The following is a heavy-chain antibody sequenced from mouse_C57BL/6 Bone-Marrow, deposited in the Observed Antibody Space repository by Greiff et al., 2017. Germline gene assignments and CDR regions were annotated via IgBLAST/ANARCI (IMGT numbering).Heavy chain of an antibody. CDR1: GYSITSGYY. D-gene: IGHD3-2*02. Sequence: EVQLQESGPGLVKPSQSLSLTCSVTGYSITSGYYWNWIRQFPGNKLEWMGYISYDGSNNYNPSLKNRISITRDTSKNQLFLKLNSVTTEDTATYYCARRQLRLPYYFDYWGQGTTLTVSS. CDR3: ARRQLRLPYYFDY. J-gene: IGHJ2*01. CDR2: ISYDGSN. V-gene: IGHV3-6*01.